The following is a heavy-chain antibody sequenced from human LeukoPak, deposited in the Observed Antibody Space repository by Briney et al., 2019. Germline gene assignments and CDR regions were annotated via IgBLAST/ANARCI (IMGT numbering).Heavy chain of an antibody. CDR1: GGSFSGYY. V-gene: IGHV4-34*01. CDR3: ARVDLLSGYSSSWYGAFDI. D-gene: IGHD6-13*01. J-gene: IGHJ3*02. CDR2: IYYSGST. Sequence: PSETLSLTCAVYGGSFSGYYWSWIRQPPGKGLEWIGSIYYSGSTYYNPSLKSRVTISVDTSKNQFSLKLSSVTAADTAVYYCARVDLLSGYSSSWYGAFDIWGQGTMVTVSS.